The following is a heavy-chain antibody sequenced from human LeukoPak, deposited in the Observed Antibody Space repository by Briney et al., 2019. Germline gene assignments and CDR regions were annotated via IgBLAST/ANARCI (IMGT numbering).Heavy chain of an antibody. CDR2: IYTSGST. D-gene: IGHD3-3*02. Sequence: SETLSLTCTVSGGSISSGSYYWSWIRQPAGKGLEWIGRIYTSGSTNYNPSLKSRVTISVDTSKNQFSLKLSSVTAADTAVYYCASALTSIVDSLGYWGQGTLVTVSS. CDR1: GGSISSGSYY. V-gene: IGHV4-61*02. CDR3: ASALTSIVDSLGY. J-gene: IGHJ4*02.